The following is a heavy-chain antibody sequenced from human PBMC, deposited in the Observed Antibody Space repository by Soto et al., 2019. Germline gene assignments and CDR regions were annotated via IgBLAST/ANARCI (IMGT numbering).Heavy chain of an antibody. V-gene: IGHV4-39*01. Sequence: SETLSLTCNVSGGSIITSGSHWGWIRQSPGKGLEWIGTISYSGTTYYNPSLKSRVTISVDTSKNHFSLNLSSVTAADTAVYYCALNGRGYSGYDYDYWGQGTLVTVSS. D-gene: IGHD5-12*01. CDR2: ISYSGTT. J-gene: IGHJ4*02. CDR3: ALNGRGYSGYDYDY. CDR1: GGSIITSGSH.